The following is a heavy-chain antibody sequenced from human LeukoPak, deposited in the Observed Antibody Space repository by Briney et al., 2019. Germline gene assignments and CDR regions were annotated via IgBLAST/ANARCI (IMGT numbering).Heavy chain of an antibody. CDR2: IYYSGST. CDR1: GGSISSYY. J-gene: IGHJ2*01. D-gene: IGHD2-21*02. V-gene: IGHV4-59*01. Sequence: SETLSLTCTVSGGSISSYYWSWIRQPPGKGLDWIGYIYYSGSTNYNPSLTIRVTISVDTSKNQFSLKLSSVTAADTAVYYCARGQGVTYWYFDLWGRGTLVTVSS. CDR3: ARGQGVTYWYFDL.